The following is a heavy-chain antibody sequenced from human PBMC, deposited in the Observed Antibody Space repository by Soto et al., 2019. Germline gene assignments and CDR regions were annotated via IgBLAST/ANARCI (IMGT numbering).Heavy chain of an antibody. V-gene: IGHV1-46*01. CDR1: GYSITNHY. J-gene: IGHJ4*02. Sequence: QVQLVQSGAEVKKPGASVKISCKASGYSITNHYMHWVRLAPGQGLEWMGIINPSGDITNYARKFQGRITMTRDTSTSTVYMELSSLRSEDTAVYYCTRDGTRGDFDYWGQGTLATVSS. CDR3: TRDGTRGDFDY. D-gene: IGHD1-26*01. CDR2: INPSGDIT.